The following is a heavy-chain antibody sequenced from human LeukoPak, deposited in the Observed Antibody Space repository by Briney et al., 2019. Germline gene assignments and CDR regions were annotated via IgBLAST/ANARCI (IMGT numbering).Heavy chain of an antibody. CDR3: ARGRRTIFGVVTSTYMDV. D-gene: IGHD3-3*01. Sequence: GGSLRLSCAASGFTFSSYEMNWVRQAPGKGLEWVSYISTSSSTIFYADSVKGRFTISRDNAKNSVYLQMNSLGVEDTAVYYCARGRRTIFGVVTSTYMDVWGKGTTVTVSS. CDR2: ISTSSSTI. J-gene: IGHJ6*03. CDR1: GFTFSSYE. V-gene: IGHV3-48*01.